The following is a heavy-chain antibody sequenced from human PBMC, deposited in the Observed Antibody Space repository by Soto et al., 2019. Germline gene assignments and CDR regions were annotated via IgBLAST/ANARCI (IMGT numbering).Heavy chain of an antibody. CDR2: IFYRGNT. CDR3: ASGSYFPLAVY. J-gene: IGHJ4*02. CDR1: GPSIPSHY. Sequence: SETLSLTCTVSGPSIPSHYWSCSRQPPGKGLEWIGYIFYRGNTNYNPSLKSRVTISVDRSKNQFSLKLSSVTAADTAVYYCASGSYFPLAVYWGQGTLVTVSS. D-gene: IGHD1-26*01. V-gene: IGHV4-59*11.